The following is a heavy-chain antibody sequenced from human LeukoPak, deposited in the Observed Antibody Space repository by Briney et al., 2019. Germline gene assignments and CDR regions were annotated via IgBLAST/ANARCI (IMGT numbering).Heavy chain of an antibody. D-gene: IGHD4-11*01. CDR3: ARDRVRGNSNPFFDY. CDR2: IYYSGTT. Sequence: SQTLSLTCTVSGGSVSSGTYYWSWIRQPPGKGLEWIGYIYYSGTTNYNPSLKSRVTISVDTSKNQFSLKLSSVTAADTAVYYCARDRVRGNSNPFFDYWGQGTLVTVSS. J-gene: IGHJ4*02. V-gene: IGHV4-61*01. CDR1: GGSVSSGTYY.